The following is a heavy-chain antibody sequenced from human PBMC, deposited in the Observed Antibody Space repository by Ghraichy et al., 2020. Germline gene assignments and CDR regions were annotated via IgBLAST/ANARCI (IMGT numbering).Heavy chain of an antibody. CDR2: MWYDGRNK. CDR1: GLRFSGYA. D-gene: IGHD1-1*01. Sequence: GESLNISCAASGLRFSGYAMHWVRQAPGKGLECVAGMWYDGRNKFYGDSVKGRFTIFGNESKNTMYLQMNSLGAEDTAVYYCVVERQIGHNALEFWGQGTLVTVSS. CDR3: VVERQIGHNALEF. V-gene: IGHV3-33*01. J-gene: IGHJ4*02.